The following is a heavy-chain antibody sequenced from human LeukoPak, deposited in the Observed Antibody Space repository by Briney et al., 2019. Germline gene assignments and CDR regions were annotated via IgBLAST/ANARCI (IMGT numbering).Heavy chain of an antibody. J-gene: IGHJ4*02. Sequence: ASVKVSCKVSGYTLTELSMHWVRQAPGKGLEWMGGFDPEDGETIYAQKFQGRVTMTEDTSTDTAYMELSSLRSEDTAVYCCATDLVDNWNSKPGVLWGQGTLVIVSS. CDR2: FDPEDGET. CDR3: ATDLVDNWNSKPGVL. D-gene: IGHD1-7*01. CDR1: GYTLTELS. V-gene: IGHV1-24*01.